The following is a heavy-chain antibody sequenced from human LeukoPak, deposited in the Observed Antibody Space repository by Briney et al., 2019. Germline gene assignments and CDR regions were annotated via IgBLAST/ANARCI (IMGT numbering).Heavy chain of an antibody. V-gene: IGHV4-39*07. D-gene: IGHD6-19*01. CDR1: GGSISSSSYF. CDR2: IYYSGST. Sequence: PLETLSLTCTVSGGSISSSSYFWGWVRQPPGKGLEWVGSIYYSGSTYYNPSLKSRVTISVDTSQNQFSLKLSSVTAADAAVYYCARGAVAVGFDPWGQGTLVTVSS. J-gene: IGHJ4*01. CDR3: ARGAVAVGFDP.